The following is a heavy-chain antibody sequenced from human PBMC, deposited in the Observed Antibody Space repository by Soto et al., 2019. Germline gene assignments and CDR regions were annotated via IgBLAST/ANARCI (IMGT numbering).Heavy chain of an antibody. CDR1: GYTFTDYY. D-gene: IGHD1-7*01. J-gene: IGHJ6*02. V-gene: IGHV1-2*02. CDR3: ARERITGTTRGDTYFYGLDV. CDR2: INPHSGST. Sequence: ASVKVSCKASGYTFTDYYIHWVRQAPGQGLEWMGWINPHSGSTNYAQKFQGRVTMTRDTSISTAYMEQSRLRSDDTAVYYCARERITGTTRGDTYFYGLDVWGQGTTVTVSS.